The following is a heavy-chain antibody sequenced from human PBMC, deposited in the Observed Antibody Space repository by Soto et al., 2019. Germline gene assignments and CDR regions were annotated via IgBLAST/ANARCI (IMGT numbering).Heavy chain of an antibody. V-gene: IGHV3-21*06. CDR1: GFTFSSYS. CDR2: ISSGSNYT. CDR3: ARDFKESQYYYYCMDV. D-gene: IGHD3-10*01. Sequence: EVQLVESGGGLVKPGGSLRLSCVGSGFTFSSYSMNWVRQSPGKGLEWVSSISSGSNYTYYADSVKGRFTISRDNAKNSVYLQMNSLRAEDTALYYCARDFKESQYYYYCMDVWGKGTTVTVSS. J-gene: IGHJ6*03.